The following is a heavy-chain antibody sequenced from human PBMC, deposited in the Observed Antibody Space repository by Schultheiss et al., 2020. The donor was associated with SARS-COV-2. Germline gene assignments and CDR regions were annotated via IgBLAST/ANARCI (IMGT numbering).Heavy chain of an antibody. CDR2: IYHSGST. V-gene: IGHV4-59*04. Sequence: SETLSLTCTVSGGSISSYYWSWIRQPPGKGLEWIGYIYHSGSTYYNPSLKSRVTISVDTSKNQFSLKLSSVTAADTAVYYCAREQTSSSWYYYYGMDVWGQGTTVTVSS. J-gene: IGHJ6*02. D-gene: IGHD6-13*01. CDR1: GGSISSYY. CDR3: AREQTSSSWYYYYGMDV.